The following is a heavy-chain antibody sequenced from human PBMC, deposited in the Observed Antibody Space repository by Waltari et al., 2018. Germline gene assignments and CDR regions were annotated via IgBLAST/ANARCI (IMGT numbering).Heavy chain of an antibody. CDR1: GFTFSSYL. V-gene: IGHV3-74*03. J-gene: IGHJ5*02. CDR2: VNSDGSRT. CDR3: GRGGSGYEEAHDNWLDP. Sequence: EVQLVESGGDLVQPGGSLRLSCAASGFTFSSYLMHWVRQTPGKGLVWVSRVNSDGSRTTYADSVKGRFTISRDNAKNTLYLQMNSLRTEDTAMYYCGRGGSGYEEAHDNWLDPWGQGTLVTVSS. D-gene: IGHD5-12*01.